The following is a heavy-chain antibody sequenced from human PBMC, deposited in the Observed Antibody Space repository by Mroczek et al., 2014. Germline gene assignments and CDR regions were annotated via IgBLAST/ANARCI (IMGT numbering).Heavy chain of an antibody. J-gene: IGHJ4*02. D-gene: IGHD3-16*01. Sequence: QVQLQQWGAGLLKPSETLSLTCAVYGGSFSGYYWSWIRQPPGKGLEWIGEINHSGSTNYNPSLKSRVTISVDTSKNQFSLKLSSVTAADTAVYYCARGLRIMITFGGVPHSYFDYWGQGTLVTVSS. CDR1: GGSFSGYY. V-gene: IGHV4-34*01. CDR3: ARGLRIMITFGGVPHSYFDY. CDR2: INHSGST.